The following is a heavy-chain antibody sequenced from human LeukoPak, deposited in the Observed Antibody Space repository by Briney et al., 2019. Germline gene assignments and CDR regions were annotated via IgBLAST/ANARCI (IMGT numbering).Heavy chain of an antibody. J-gene: IGHJ4*02. Sequence: GGSLRLSCAASGFTFSNHAMSWVRQAPGKGLQWVAVISGGGRTTEYEDFVRGRFTISRDNSKNTLSLQMNSLTVEDTAIYFCAKNVVVKRYIDFWGQGTLVTVSS. CDR2: ISGGGRTT. CDR3: AKNVVVKRYIDF. CDR1: GFTFSNHA. V-gene: IGHV3-23*01. D-gene: IGHD2-15*01.